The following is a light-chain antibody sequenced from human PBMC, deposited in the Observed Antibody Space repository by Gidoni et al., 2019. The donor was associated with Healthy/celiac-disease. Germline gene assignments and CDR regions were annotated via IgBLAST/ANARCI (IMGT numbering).Light chain of an antibody. CDR1: QGISSY. CDR2: AAS. V-gene: IGKV1-9*01. CDR3: QQLNSYPPEFT. J-gene: IGKJ3*01. Sequence: DIQLTQSPSFLAASVGDRVTITCRASQGISSYLAWYQQTPGKAPKLLIYAASTLQSGVPSRFSGSGSGTEFTLTISSLQPEDFATYYCQQLNSYPPEFTFGPGTKVDIK.